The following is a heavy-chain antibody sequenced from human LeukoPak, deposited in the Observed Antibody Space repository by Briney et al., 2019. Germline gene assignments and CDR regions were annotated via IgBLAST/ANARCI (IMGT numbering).Heavy chain of an antibody. D-gene: IGHD2-15*01. J-gene: IGHJ4*02. V-gene: IGHV3-23*01. CDR1: GFTVSSSY. CDR2: ISGSGGST. Sequence: GGSLRLSCAASGFTVSSSYMNWVRQAPGKGLEWVSAISGSGGSTYYADSVKGRFTISRDNSKNTLYLQMNSLRAEDTAVYYCAKGKVVVVAFSVFDYWGQGTLVTVSS. CDR3: AKGKVVVVAFSVFDY.